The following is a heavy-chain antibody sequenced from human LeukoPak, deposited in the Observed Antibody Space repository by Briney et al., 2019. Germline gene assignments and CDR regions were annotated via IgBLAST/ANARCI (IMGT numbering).Heavy chain of an antibody. D-gene: IGHD6-13*01. CDR2: FDPEDGET. V-gene: IGHV1-24*01. CDR3: ARDGRIAAAQFDY. J-gene: IGHJ4*02. Sequence: ASVKVSCKVSGYTLTELSMHWVRQAPGKGLEWMGGFDPEDGETIYAQKFQGRVTMTRDTSTSTVYMELSSLRSEDTAVYYCARDGRIAAAQFDYWGQGTLVTVSS. CDR1: GYTLTELS.